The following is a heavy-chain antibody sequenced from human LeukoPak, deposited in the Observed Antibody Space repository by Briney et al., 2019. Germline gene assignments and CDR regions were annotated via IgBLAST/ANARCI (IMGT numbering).Heavy chain of an antibody. V-gene: IGHV3-33*01. CDR1: GFTFSSYG. CDR3: ARDQYDTWSRRGNFDS. D-gene: IGHD3-3*01. CDR2: IWYDGSNK. J-gene: IGHJ4*02. Sequence: GSLRLSCAASGFTFSSYGMHWVRQAPGKGLEWVAVIWYDGSNKYYADSVKGRFTISRGNSKNTLYLQMNSLRAEDTAVFYCARDQYDTWSRRGNFDSWGQGTLVIVSS.